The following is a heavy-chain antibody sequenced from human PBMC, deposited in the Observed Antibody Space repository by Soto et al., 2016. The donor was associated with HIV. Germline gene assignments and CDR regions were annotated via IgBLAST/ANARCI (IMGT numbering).Heavy chain of an antibody. J-gene: IGHJ4*02. Sequence: EVQLVESGGGLVKPGGSLRLSCAASGFTFSSYSMNWVRQAPGKGLEWVSSISSSSSYIYYADSVKGRFTIPRDNAKNSLYLQMNSLRAEDTAVYYCARDPRTYYYDSSGYYYVGFFDYWGPGNPGHRLL. CDR3: ARDPRTYYYDSSGYYYVGFFDY. CDR1: GFTFSSYS. D-gene: IGHD3-22*01. CDR2: ISSSSSYI. V-gene: IGHV3-21*01.